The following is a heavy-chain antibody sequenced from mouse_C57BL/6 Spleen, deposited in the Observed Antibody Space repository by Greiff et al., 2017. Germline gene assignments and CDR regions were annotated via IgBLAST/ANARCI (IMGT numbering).Heavy chain of an antibody. CDR3: ARDGNYEAWFAY. J-gene: IGHJ3*01. Sequence: EVQLQQSGPELVKPGASVKMSCKASGYTFTDYNMHWVKQSHGKSLEWIGYINPNNGSTSYNQKFKGKATLTVNTSSSPAYMELRSLTSEDSAVYYCARDGNYEAWFAYWGQGTLVTVSA. V-gene: IGHV1-22*01. CDR1: GYTFTDYN. CDR2: INPNNGST. D-gene: IGHD2-1*01.